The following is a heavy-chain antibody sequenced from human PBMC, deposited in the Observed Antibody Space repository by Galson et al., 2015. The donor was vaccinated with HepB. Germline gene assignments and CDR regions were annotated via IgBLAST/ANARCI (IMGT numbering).Heavy chain of an antibody. J-gene: IGHJ6*02. CDR1: GDSVSSNSAA. CDR2: TYYRSKWYN. V-gene: IGHV6-1*01. CDR3: AREHCSSTSCYYYYGMDV. D-gene: IGHD2-2*01. Sequence: CAISGDSVSSNSAAWNWIRQSPSRGLEWLGRTYYRSKWYNDYAVSVKSRITINPDTSKNQFSLQLNSVTPEDTAVYYCAREHCSSTSCYYYYGMDVWGQGTTVTVSS.